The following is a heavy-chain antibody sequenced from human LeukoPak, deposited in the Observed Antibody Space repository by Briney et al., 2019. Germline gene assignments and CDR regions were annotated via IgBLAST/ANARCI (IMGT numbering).Heavy chain of an antibody. Sequence: SSQTLSLTCAISGDSVSSNSAAWNWIRQSPSRGLEWLGRTYYRSKWYNDYAVSVKSRITINPDTSKNQFSLRLTSVTAADTAVYYCARESSSSPDYWGQGTLVTVSS. D-gene: IGHD6-6*01. CDR1: GDSVSSNSAA. J-gene: IGHJ4*02. CDR2: TYYRSKWYN. CDR3: ARESSSSPDY. V-gene: IGHV6-1*01.